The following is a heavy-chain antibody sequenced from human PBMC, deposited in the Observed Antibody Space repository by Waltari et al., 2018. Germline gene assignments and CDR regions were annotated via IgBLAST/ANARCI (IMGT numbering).Heavy chain of an antibody. J-gene: IGHJ6*03. CDR1: GFTFDDYA. D-gene: IGHD3-9*01. V-gene: IGHV3-9*03. Sequence: EVQLVESGGGLVQPGRSLRLSCAASGFTFDDYAMHWVRQAPGKGLEWVSGISWNSGSIGYADSVKGRFTISRDNAKNSLYLQMNSLRAEDMALYYCAKGGFDWLSHMDVWGKGTTVTVSS. CDR3: AKGGFDWLSHMDV. CDR2: ISWNSGSI.